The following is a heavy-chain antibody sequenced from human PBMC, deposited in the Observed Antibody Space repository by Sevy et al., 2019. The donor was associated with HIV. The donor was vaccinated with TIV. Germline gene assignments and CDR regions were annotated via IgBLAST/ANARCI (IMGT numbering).Heavy chain of an antibody. D-gene: IGHD3-22*01. V-gene: IGHV1-18*01. CDR3: ARRGAFDFDTSGFQSP. CDR1: GYTFTSFG. CDR2: ISVYNGKK. J-gene: IGHJ5*02. Sequence: ASVKVSRKASGYTFTSFGISWVRQAPGQGLEWVGWISVYNGKKSYAQKFQGRVTMTTDTSTNTAYMELRSLRFDDTAVYYCARRGAFDFDTSGFQSPWGQGTLVTVSS.